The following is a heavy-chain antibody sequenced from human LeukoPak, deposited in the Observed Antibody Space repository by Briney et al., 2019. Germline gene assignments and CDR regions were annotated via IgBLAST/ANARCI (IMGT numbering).Heavy chain of an antibody. CDR1: GGSISSYY. CDR3: ARHKYGSGSYLDY. Sequence: PSETLSLTCTVSGGSISSYYWSWIRQPPGKGLEWIGYIYYSGSTNYTPSLKSRVTISVDTSKNQFSLKLSSVTAADTAVYYCARHKYGSGSYLDYWGQGTLVTVSS. V-gene: IGHV4-59*01. J-gene: IGHJ4*02. CDR2: IYYSGST. D-gene: IGHD3-10*01.